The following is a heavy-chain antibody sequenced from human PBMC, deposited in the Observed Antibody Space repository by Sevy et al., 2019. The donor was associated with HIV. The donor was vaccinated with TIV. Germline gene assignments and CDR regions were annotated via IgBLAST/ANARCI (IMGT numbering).Heavy chain of an antibody. Sequence: GESLKISCKGSGYSFTSYWIGWVRQMPGKGLEWMGIIYPGDSDTRYSPSFQGQVTISADKSSSTAYLQWSSLKASDTAMYYCARQSRSSEGAFDIWGQGTMVTVSS. CDR1: GYSFTSYW. D-gene: IGHD6-6*01. V-gene: IGHV5-51*01. CDR3: ARQSRSSEGAFDI. J-gene: IGHJ3*02. CDR2: IYPGDSDT.